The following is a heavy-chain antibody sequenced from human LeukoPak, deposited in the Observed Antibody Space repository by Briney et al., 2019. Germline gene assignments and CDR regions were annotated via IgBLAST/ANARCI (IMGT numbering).Heavy chain of an antibody. J-gene: IGHJ4*02. V-gene: IGHV3-74*01. CDR2: ISTDGSVT. CDR1: GLTFSTYW. Sequence: QPGGSLRLPCAASGLTFSTYWMHWVRRAPGKGLVWVSRISTDGSVTSYADSVKGRFTISRDSAKNTMYLQMNSLRAEDTAVYYCARIGGSGSYSGHYFDHWGQGTLVTVSS. CDR3: ARIGGSGSYSGHYFDH. D-gene: IGHD3-10*01.